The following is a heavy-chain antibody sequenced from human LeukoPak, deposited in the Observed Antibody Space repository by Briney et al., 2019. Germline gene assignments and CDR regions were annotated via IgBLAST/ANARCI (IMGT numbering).Heavy chain of an antibody. Sequence: GGSLRLSCAASGFTFSSYAMSWVRQAPGKGLEWVSAISGSGGSTYYADSVKGRFTISRDNSKKTLSLQMNTLRAEDTAIYYCAKDLRWYYDTTGFYSFDYWGQGTLVTVSS. CDR2: ISGSGGST. CDR1: GFTFSSYA. CDR3: AKDLRWYYDTTGFYSFDY. V-gene: IGHV3-23*01. J-gene: IGHJ4*02. D-gene: IGHD3-22*01.